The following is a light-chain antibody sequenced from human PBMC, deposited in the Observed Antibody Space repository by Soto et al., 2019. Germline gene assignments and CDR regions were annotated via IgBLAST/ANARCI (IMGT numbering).Light chain of an antibody. CDR1: QSISDN. CDR2: DAS. CDR3: QQFNNWPPSWT. V-gene: IGKV3-15*01. Sequence: EIVMTQSPAAVSVSPGERATLSCRASQSISDNLAGFQQKPGQAPRLLIYDASTRATGVPARFSGSGSGTEFTLTSSSLQSEDFAIYYCQQFNNWPPSWTFGQGTKVEI. J-gene: IGKJ1*01.